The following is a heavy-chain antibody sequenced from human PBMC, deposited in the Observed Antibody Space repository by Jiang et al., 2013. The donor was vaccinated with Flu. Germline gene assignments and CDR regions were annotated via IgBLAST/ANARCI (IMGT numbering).Heavy chain of an antibody. CDR1: GGTFSSYA. CDR2: IIPILGIA. Sequence: GAEVKKPGSSVKVSCKASGGTFSSYAISWVRQAPGQGLEWMGRIIPILGIANYAQKFQGRVTITADKSTSTAYMELSSLRSEDTAVYYCAVEGSSSRNWFDPWGQGTLVTVSS. V-gene: IGHV1-69*04. D-gene: IGHD6-6*01. CDR3: AVEGSSSRNWFDP. J-gene: IGHJ5*02.